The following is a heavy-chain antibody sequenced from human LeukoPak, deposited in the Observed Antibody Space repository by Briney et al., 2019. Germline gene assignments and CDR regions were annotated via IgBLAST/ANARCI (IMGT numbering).Heavy chain of an antibody. CDR3: VSLTRRGYSHFDY. Sequence: PGGSLRLSCAASGFTFSSYEMNWVRQAPGKGLEWLGSIYFSGSTYYNPSLKSRVTISVDTSKNQFSLKLSSVTAADTAVYYCVSLTRRGYSHFDYWGQGTLVTVSS. J-gene: IGHJ4*02. D-gene: IGHD5-12*01. V-gene: IGHV4-59*05. CDR1: GFTFSSYE. CDR2: IYFSGST.